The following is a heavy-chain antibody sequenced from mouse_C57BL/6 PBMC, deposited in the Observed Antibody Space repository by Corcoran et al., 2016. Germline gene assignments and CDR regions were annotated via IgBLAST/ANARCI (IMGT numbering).Heavy chain of an antibody. Sequence: VQLQQSGPVLVKTGASVKMSCKASGFTFTDYYMNWVKQSHGKSLEWIGVINPYNGGTTYNQNFKGKATLTVDKSSSTAYMELNSLTSEDSAVYYCARTFAYGGQGTLVTVSA. CDR3: ARTFAY. V-gene: IGHV1-19*01. J-gene: IGHJ3*01. CDR1: GFTFTDYY. CDR2: INPYNGGT.